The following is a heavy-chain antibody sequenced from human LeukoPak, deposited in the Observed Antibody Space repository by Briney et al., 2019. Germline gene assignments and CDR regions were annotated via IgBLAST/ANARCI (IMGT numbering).Heavy chain of an antibody. CDR1: GYTFTSYA. Sequence: ASVKVSCNASGYTFTSYAMNWVRQAPGQGLEWMGWINTNTGNPTYAQGFTGRFVFSLDTSVSTAYLQISSLKAEDTAVYYCARDRVLLWFGESYYFDYWGQGTLVTVSS. CDR2: INTNTGNP. V-gene: IGHV7-4-1*02. D-gene: IGHD3-10*01. J-gene: IGHJ4*02. CDR3: ARDRVLLWFGESYYFDY.